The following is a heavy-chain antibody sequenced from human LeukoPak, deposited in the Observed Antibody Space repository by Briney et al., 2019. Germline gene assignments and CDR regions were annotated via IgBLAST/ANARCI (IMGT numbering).Heavy chain of an antibody. Sequence: KPSETLSLTCTVSGGSISSYYWSWIRQPPGKGLEWIGYIYNSGSTNYNPSLKSRVTISIDTSKNQFSLKLSSVTAADTAVYYCARARHDSSWTYYFDYWGQGTLVTVSS. D-gene: IGHD6-13*01. CDR2: IYNSGST. CDR3: ARARHDSSWTYYFDY. J-gene: IGHJ4*02. CDR1: GGSISSYY. V-gene: IGHV4-59*08.